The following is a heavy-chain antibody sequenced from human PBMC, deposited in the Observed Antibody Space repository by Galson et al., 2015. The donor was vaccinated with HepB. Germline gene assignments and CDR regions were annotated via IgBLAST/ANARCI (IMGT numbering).Heavy chain of an antibody. CDR3: ARGAGSGSYDISYYYYMDV. CDR2: INHSGST. D-gene: IGHD3-10*01. Sequence: ETLSLTCAVYGGSFSGYYWSWIRQPPGKGLEWIGEINHSGSTNYNPSLKSRVTISVDTSKNQFSLKLSSVTAADTAVYYCARGAGSGSYDISYYYYMDVWGKGTTVTVSS. CDR1: GGSFSGYY. J-gene: IGHJ6*03. V-gene: IGHV4-34*01.